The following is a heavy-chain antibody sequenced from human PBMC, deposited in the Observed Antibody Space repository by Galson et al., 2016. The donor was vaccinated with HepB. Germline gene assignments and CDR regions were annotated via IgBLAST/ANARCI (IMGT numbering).Heavy chain of an antibody. CDR3: ARDRWYTFDY. CDR1: GYTFTSYG. Sequence: QSGAEVKKPGESLKISCKASGYTFTSYGISWVRQAPGQGLEWMGWISANSGNTNYAQKFQGRVTMTRDTSTSTAYMELRSLRSDDTAVYYCARDRWYTFDYWGQGTLVTVSS. J-gene: IGHJ4*02. CDR2: ISANSGNT. V-gene: IGHV1-18*01. D-gene: IGHD4-23*01.